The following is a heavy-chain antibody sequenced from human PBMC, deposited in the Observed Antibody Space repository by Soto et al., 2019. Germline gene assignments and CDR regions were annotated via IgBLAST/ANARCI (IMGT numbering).Heavy chain of an antibody. Sequence: PGESLKMSCHGSGYTFSDYWIGWVRQLPGKGLEWVWTIYAGDSDTRYIPSFEGQVTMSVDRSISTAYLHWSSLKASDSARYYGARQHPLDSSYWYNWGQGTLVTVSS. D-gene: IGHD6-19*01. CDR2: IYAGDSDT. V-gene: IGHV5-51*01. J-gene: IGHJ4*02. CDR3: ARQHPLDSSYWYN. CDR1: GYTFSDYW.